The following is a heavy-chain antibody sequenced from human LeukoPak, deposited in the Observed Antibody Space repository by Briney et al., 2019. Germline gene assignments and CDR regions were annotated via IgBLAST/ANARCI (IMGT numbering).Heavy chain of an antibody. J-gene: IGHJ5*02. D-gene: IGHD3-3*01. V-gene: IGHV3-9*01. CDR3: AKDNRGPDFWSGFA. CDR1: GFTFDEFA. CDR2: ISWNSGTI. Sequence: GGSLRLSCAASGFTFDEFALHWVRQVPGKGLEWVSGISWNSGTIDYADSVKGRFTISRDSAKNSLFLQMNSLRPKDTAFYYCAKDNRGPDFWSGFAWGQGTLVTVSS.